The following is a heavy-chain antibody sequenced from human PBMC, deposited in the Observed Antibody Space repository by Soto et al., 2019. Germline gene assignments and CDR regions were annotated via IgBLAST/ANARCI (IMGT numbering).Heavy chain of an antibody. Sequence: GGSLRLSCAASGFTFSSYAMHWVRQAPGKGLEWVAVISYDGSNKYYADSVKGRFTISRDNSKNTLYLQMNSLRAEDTAVYDCARDWGAVGATTLDYWGQGTLVTVSS. CDR1: GFTFSSYA. D-gene: IGHD1-26*01. CDR2: ISYDGSNK. J-gene: IGHJ4*02. CDR3: ARDWGAVGATTLDY. V-gene: IGHV3-30-3*01.